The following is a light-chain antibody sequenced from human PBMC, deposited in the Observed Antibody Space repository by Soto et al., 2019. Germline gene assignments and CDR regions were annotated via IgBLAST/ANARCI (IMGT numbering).Light chain of an antibody. CDR1: QSVLYSSNNKNY. V-gene: IGKV4-1*01. CDR3: QQFYSTPLT. J-gene: IGKJ4*01. Sequence: DIVMTQSPDSLTVSLGERATINCKSSQSVLYSSNNKNYLAWYQQKLGQPPKLLIYWASTRESGVHDRFSGSGSGTDFTLTVSSLQAEDVAVYYCQQFYSTPLTFGGGNKVEIK. CDR2: WAS.